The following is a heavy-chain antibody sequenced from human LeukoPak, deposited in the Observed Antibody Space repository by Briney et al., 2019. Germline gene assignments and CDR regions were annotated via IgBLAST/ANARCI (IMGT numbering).Heavy chain of an antibody. CDR1: GFTFSSYS. CDR3: AELGITMIGGV. V-gene: IGHV3-48*04. J-gene: IGHJ6*04. Sequence: HPGGSLRLSCAASGFTFSSYSMNWVRQAPGKGLEWVSYIRSSSSTIYYADSVKGRFTISRDNAKNSLYLQMNSLRAEDTAVYYCAELGITMIGGVWGKGTTVTISS. D-gene: IGHD3-10*02. CDR2: IRSSSSTI.